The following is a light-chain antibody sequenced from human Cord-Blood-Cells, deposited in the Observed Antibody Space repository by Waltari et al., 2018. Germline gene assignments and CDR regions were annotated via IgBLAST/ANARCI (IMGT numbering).Light chain of an antibody. Sequence: IQMTQSPSSLSASVADRVTITCQASQDISNYLNWYQQKTGKAPKLMIYDASNLETGVPSRFSGSGSGTDFTFTISSLQPEDIATYYCQQYDNLPSFGQGTKLEIK. CDR3: QQYDNLPS. V-gene: IGKV1-33*01. J-gene: IGKJ2*03. CDR1: QDISNY. CDR2: DAS.